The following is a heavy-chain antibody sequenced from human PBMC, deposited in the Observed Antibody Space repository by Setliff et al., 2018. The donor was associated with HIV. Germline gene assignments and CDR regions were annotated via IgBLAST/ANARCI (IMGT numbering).Heavy chain of an antibody. J-gene: IGHJ6*03. Sequence: PSETLSLTCTVSGGSIRTYYWSWVRKPPGKGLEWIGYVYYSGSTSYSPSLRGRVTMSVDPSKNQFSLKLNSVTAADTAIYYCARGNYDTSDYYTNFYYYYMDVWGKGTAVTVSS. CDR3: ARGNYDTSDYYTNFYYYYMDV. V-gene: IGHV4-59*01. CDR2: VYYSGST. D-gene: IGHD3-22*01. CDR1: GGSIRTYY.